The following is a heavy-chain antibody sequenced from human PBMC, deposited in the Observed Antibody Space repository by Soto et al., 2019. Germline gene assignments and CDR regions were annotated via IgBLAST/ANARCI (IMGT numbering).Heavy chain of an antibody. CDR2: ISAYNGNT. CDR1: GYTFTSYG. Sequence: QVQLVQSGAEVKKPGASVKVSCKASGYTFTSYGISWVRQAPGQGLERMGWISAYNGNTNYAQKLQGRVTMTTDTSTSTSYLELRSLRSDDKAVYYCARLEGPPPQEDADYYYYGMDVWGQGTTVTASS. J-gene: IGHJ6*02. V-gene: IGHV1-18*01. CDR3: ARLEGPPPQEDADYYYYGMDV.